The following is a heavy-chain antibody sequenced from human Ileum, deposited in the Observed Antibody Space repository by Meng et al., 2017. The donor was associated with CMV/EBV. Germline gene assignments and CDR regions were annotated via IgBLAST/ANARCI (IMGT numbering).Heavy chain of an antibody. V-gene: IGHV3-20*03. CDR1: GFTFDNYG. Sequence: AAYGFTFDNYGMVWVRQAPGKGLEWVSGINWNGGITSYADSVKGRFTISRDNAKSSLYLQVNSVGVGDTTFYYCARVYRGGWPSFDYWGQGTLVTVSS. D-gene: IGHD6-19*01. CDR3: ARVYRGGWPSFDY. J-gene: IGHJ4*02. CDR2: INWNGGIT.